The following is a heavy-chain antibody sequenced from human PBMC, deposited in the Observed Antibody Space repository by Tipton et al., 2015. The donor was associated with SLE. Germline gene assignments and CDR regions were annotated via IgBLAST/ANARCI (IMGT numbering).Heavy chain of an antibody. CDR1: GGSIRSSSYY. V-gene: IGHV4-39*07. CDR2: IYYSGST. CDR3: ARRGESSGLLY. Sequence: LRLSCTVSGGSIRSSSYYWGWIRQPPGKGLEWIGSIYYSGSTYYNPSLKSRVTISVDTSKNQFSPKLSSVTAADTAVYYCARRGESSGLLYWGQGTLVTVSS. D-gene: IGHD6-19*01. J-gene: IGHJ4*02.